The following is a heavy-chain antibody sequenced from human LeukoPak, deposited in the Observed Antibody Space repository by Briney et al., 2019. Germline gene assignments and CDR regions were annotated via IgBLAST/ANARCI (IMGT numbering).Heavy chain of an antibody. Sequence: PGGSLRLSCAASGFTFSDYYMSWIRQAPGKGLEWISYISSSGSPVYYADSVKGRFTLSRDNAKNSLYLQMSSLRAEDTAVYFCARGPPRYSSGWYVGYWGQGTLVTVSS. D-gene: IGHD6-19*01. CDR3: ARGPPRYSSGWYVGY. J-gene: IGHJ4*02. CDR1: GFTFSDYY. V-gene: IGHV3-11*01. CDR2: ISSSGSPV.